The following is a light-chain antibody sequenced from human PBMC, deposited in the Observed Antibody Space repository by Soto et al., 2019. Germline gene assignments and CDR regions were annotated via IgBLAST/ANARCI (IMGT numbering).Light chain of an antibody. CDR3: QQYGSSPYT. J-gene: IGKJ2*01. Sequence: IVMTQSPATLSMSPGERATLSCRASQSLNRDLAWYQQKPGQSPRLLIFGASIRATGIPARFSGSGSGTEFTLTIGSLQSEDCAVYYCQQYGSSPYTFGLGTKLEIK. CDR2: GAS. CDR1: QSLNRD. V-gene: IGKV3-15*01.